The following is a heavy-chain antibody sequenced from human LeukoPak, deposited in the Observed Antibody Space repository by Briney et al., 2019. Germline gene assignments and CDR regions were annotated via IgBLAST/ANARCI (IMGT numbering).Heavy chain of an antibody. CDR3: ARDWTVTTPTTVYYYYYGMDV. J-gene: IGHJ6*02. D-gene: IGHD4-11*01. CDR1: GGSFSGYY. CDR2: INHSGST. Sequence: SETLSLTCAVYGGSFSGYYWSWIRQPPGKGLEWIGEINHSGSTNYNPSLKSRVTTSVDTSKNQFSLKLSSVTAADTAVYYCARDWTVTTPTTVYYYYYGMDVWGQGTTVTVSS. V-gene: IGHV4-34*01.